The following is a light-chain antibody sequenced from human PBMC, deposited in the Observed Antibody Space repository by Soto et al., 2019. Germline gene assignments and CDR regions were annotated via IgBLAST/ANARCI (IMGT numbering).Light chain of an antibody. V-gene: IGKV3D-15*01. Sequence: EIVMTQSPVTLSVSPGERATLSCRASQSVSSNLAWYQHKPGQAPRLLIYGASTRATGIPARFSGSGSGTEFTLTISSLQSEDFAVYYCHQYNHWPPLIFGGGTKVEIK. CDR3: HQYNHWPPLI. J-gene: IGKJ4*01. CDR2: GAS. CDR1: QSVSSN.